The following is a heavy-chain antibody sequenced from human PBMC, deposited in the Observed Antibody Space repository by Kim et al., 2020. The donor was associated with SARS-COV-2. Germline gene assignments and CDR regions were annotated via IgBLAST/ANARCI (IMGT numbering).Heavy chain of an antibody. V-gene: IGHV3-30*04. CDR1: GFTFSSYA. CDR2: ISYDGSNK. Sequence: GGSLRLSCAASGFTFSSYAMHWVRQAPGKGLEWVAVISYDGSNKYYADSVKGRFTISRDNSKNTLYLQMNSLRAEDTAVYYCARSEEGGYDWLLTSVKSVYYYGMDVWGQGTTVTVSS. D-gene: IGHD3-9*01. CDR3: ARSEEGGYDWLLTSVKSVYYYGMDV. J-gene: IGHJ6*02.